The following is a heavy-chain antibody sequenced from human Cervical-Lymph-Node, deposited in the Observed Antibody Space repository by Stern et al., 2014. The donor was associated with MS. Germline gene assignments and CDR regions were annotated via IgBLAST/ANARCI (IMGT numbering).Heavy chain of an antibody. CDR2: IIPFLGIA. J-gene: IGHJ4*02. Sequence: VQLVESWAEVKKPGSSVKVSCKASGGTLNNYAVSWVRQAPGQGLEWIGKIIPFLGIANSAHKFQGRVTLTAAATTSYMEVSSLRSDDTAVYYCARSPDLYDSSGYYFDWGQGTLVTVSS. V-gene: IGHV1-69*09. CDR1: GGTLNNYA. CDR3: ARSPDLYDSSGYYFD. D-gene: IGHD3-22*01.